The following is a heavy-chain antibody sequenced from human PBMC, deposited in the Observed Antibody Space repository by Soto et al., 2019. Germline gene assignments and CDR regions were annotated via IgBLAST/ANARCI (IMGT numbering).Heavy chain of an antibody. CDR3: GREKSSGPRPNAFDI. CDR2: IIPILGIA. D-gene: IGHD6-19*01. CDR1: GGTFSSYT. Sequence: SVKVSCKASGGTFSSYTISWVRQAPGQGLEWMGRIIPILGIANYAQKFQGRVTITADKSTSTAYMELSSLRSEDTAVYYCGREKSSGPRPNAFDIWGQGKIVTVSS. J-gene: IGHJ3*02. V-gene: IGHV1-69*04.